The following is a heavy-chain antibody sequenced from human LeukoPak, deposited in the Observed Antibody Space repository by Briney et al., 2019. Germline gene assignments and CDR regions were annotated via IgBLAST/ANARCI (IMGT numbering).Heavy chain of an antibody. J-gene: IGHJ4*02. CDR2: ISGSGGST. V-gene: IGHV3-23*01. D-gene: IGHD6-25*01. Sequence: GGSLRLSSAASGFTFSSYAMNWVRQAPGKGLEWVSAISGSGGSTYYADSVKGRFTISRDNSTNTLYLHMNSMRDQDTPLYYFAKDQRYHGWRQGTLVTVSS. CDR3: AKDQRYHG. CDR1: GFTFSSYA.